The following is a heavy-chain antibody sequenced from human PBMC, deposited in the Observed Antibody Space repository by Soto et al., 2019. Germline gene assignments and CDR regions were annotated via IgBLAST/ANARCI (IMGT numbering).Heavy chain of an antibody. CDR1: GFTFCTYS. CDR3: AREYTAWPLAYGLDV. D-gene: IGHD2-2*02. CDR2: ISSRSDI. V-gene: IGHV3-21*01. J-gene: IGHJ6*02. Sequence: GGSLRLSCVGSGFTFCTYSINWVRQAPGKGLEWVSSISSRSDIYYADSVKGRFTISRDNAKNSVSLQMNSLRAEDTAVYYCAREYTAWPLAYGLDVWGQGTTVTASS.